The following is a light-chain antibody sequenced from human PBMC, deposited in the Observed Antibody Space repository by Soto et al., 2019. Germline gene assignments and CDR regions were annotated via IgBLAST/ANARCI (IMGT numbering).Light chain of an antibody. CDR3: MQSLQTPWT. Sequence: DIVMTQSPLSLPVTPGERASISCRSSQSLLYSNGYNYLDWYLQKPGQSPQLLIYLGSDRASGVPDRFSGSGSGTDFTLKISRVEAEDVAVYYCMQSLQTPWTFGQGTKVDIK. J-gene: IGKJ1*01. CDR1: QSLLYSNGYNY. CDR2: LGS. V-gene: IGKV2-28*01.